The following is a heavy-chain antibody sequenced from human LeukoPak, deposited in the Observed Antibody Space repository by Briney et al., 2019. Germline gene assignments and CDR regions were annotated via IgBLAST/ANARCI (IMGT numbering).Heavy chain of an antibody. CDR2: ISSSSSYI. J-gene: IGHJ4*02. CDR3: ARPLYCSSTSCYDY. Sequence: GGSLRLSCAASGFTVSSNYMSWVRQAPGKGLEWVSSISSSSSYIYYADSVKGRFTISRDNAKNSLYLQMNSLRAEDTAVYYCARPLYCSSTSCYDYWGQGTLVTVSS. CDR1: GFTVSSNY. D-gene: IGHD2-2*01. V-gene: IGHV3-21*01.